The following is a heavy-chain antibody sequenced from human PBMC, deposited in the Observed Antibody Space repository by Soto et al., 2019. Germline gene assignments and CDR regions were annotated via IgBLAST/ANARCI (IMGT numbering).Heavy chain of an antibody. CDR2: IYYSGST. J-gene: IGHJ3*02. D-gene: IGHD3-16*02. V-gene: IGHV4-31*03. CDR3: ARGSMITFGGVIANDAFDI. Sequence: SETLSLTCTVSGGSISSGGYYWSWIRQHPGKGLEWIGYIYYSGSTNYNPSLKSRVTISVDTSKNQFSLKLSSVTAADTAVYYCARGSMITFGGVIANDAFDIWGQGTMVTVSS. CDR1: GGSISSGGYY.